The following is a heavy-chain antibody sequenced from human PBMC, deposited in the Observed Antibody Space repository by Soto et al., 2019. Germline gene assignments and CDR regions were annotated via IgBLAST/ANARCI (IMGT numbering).Heavy chain of an antibody. V-gene: IGHV3-53*01. J-gene: IGHJ4*02. CDR1: GGTFSSYA. Sequence: VQLVQSGAEVKKPGSSVKVSCKASGGTFSSYAISWVRQAPGKGLEWVSGIYSGGATYYTDSVAGRFTISRDNSKNTVYLQMNSLRVDDTAVYYCARGMYRAFDYWGQGTLVSVSS. CDR2: IYSGGAT. CDR3: ARGMYRAFDY. D-gene: IGHD1-1*01.